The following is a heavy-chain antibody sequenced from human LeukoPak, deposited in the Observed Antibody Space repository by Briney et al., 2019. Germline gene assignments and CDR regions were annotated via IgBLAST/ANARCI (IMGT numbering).Heavy chain of an antibody. Sequence: KPGGSLRLSCAASGFTFSGYSMTWVRQAPGKGLDWVSSISGSSSYIDYVDSVKGRFTISRDNAKNSLYLQMNSLRAEDTAVYYWAIDYDFWSGYYLSRPPHYWGQGILVTVSS. CDR1: GFTFSGYS. J-gene: IGHJ4*02. V-gene: IGHV3-21*01. D-gene: IGHD3-3*01. CDR2: ISGSSSYI. CDR3: AIDYDFWSGYYLSRPPHY.